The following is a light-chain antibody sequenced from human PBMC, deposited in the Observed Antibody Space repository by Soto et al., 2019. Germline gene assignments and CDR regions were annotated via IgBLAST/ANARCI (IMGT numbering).Light chain of an antibody. CDR3: SSHTGSSNFYV. J-gene: IGLJ1*01. CDR2: EVT. V-gene: IGLV2-8*01. Sequence: QSELTQPPSASGSPGQSVTISCTGTSSDVGGYNYVSWYQQEPGKAPKLMIYEVTKRPSGVPDRFSGSKSGNTASLTVSGLQAEDEADYYCSSHTGSSNFYVFGTGTKVTVL. CDR1: SSDVGGYNY.